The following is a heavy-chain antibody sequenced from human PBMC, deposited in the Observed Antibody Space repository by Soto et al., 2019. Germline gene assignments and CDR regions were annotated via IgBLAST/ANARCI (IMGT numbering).Heavy chain of an antibody. J-gene: IGHJ4*02. V-gene: IGHV1-46*01. Sequence: ASEKASCKASGSTFTSYYMHWVRQAPGQGLEWMGIINPSGGSTSYALKFQGRVTMTRDTSTSTVYMELSSLRSEATAVYYCARSPLSHGYVEGDYWGQGTLVTASS. D-gene: IGHD5-18*01. CDR2: INPSGGST. CDR1: GSTFTSYY. CDR3: ARSPLSHGYVEGDY.